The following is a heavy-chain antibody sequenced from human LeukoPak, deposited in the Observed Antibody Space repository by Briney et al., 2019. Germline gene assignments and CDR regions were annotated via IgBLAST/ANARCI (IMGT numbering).Heavy chain of an antibody. CDR1: GGSFRVFY. D-gene: IGHD3-10*01. Sequence: PSETLSLTCAVYGGSFRVFYWSCIRPPPRKGLEWIGEIKHSGSTNYNPSLKSRVTISVDTSKNQFSLKLSSGTAAGTAVYYCARGASRGVDDYWGQGTLVTVSS. J-gene: IGHJ4*02. CDR3: ARGASRGVDDY. V-gene: IGHV4-34*01. CDR2: IKHSGST.